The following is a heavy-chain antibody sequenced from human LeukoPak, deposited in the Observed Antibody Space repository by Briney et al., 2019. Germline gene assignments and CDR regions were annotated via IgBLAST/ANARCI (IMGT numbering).Heavy chain of an antibody. CDR3: ARGLPTRVWYFDY. Sequence: PSETLSLTCTVSGYSISSGYYWGWIRQPPGKGLEWIGSIYHSGSTYYNPSLKSRVTISVDTSKNQFSLKLSSVTAADTAVCYCARGLPTRVWYFDYWGQGTLVTVS. CDR1: GYSISSGYY. V-gene: IGHV4-38-2*02. J-gene: IGHJ4*02. CDR2: IYHSGST. D-gene: IGHD4-11*01.